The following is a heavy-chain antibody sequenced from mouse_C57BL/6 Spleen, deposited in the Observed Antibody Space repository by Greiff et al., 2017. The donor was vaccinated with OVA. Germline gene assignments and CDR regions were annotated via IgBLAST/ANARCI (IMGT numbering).Heavy chain of an antibody. J-gene: IGHJ4*01. V-gene: IGHV1-22*01. CDR1: GYTFTDYN. Sequence: VHVKQSGPELVKPGASVKMSCKASGYTFTDYNMHWVKQSHGKSLEWIGYINPNNGGTSYNQKFKGKATLTVNKSSSTAYMELRSLTSEDSAVYYCARGLLRSYYAMDYWGQGTSVTVSS. CDR3: ARGLLRSYYAMDY. CDR2: INPNNGGT. D-gene: IGHD1-1*01.